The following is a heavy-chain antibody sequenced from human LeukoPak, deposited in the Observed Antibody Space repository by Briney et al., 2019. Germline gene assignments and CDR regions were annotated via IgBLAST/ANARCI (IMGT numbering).Heavy chain of an antibody. Sequence: GGSLRLSCAASGFTFSRYWMSWVRQAPGKGLEWVSGISGRDGGTYYADSVKGRFTISRDNSKNTLYLQMNSLRAEDTAIYYCAKAGSIRFDYWGQGTLVTVSS. J-gene: IGHJ4*02. CDR1: GFTFSRYW. CDR3: AKAGSIRFDY. CDR2: ISGRDGGT. V-gene: IGHV3-23*01. D-gene: IGHD1-26*01.